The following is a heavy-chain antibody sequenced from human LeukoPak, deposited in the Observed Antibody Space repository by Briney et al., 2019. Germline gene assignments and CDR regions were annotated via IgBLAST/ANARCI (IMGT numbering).Heavy chain of an antibody. D-gene: IGHD3-22*01. CDR2: ISAYNGNT. J-gene: IGHJ4*02. CDR1: GYTFTSYG. Sequence: ASVKVSCKASGYTFTSYGISWVRQAPGQGLEWMGWISAYNGNTNYAQKLQGRVTMTTDTSTSTAYMELRSLRSDDTAVYYCARDSGDDSSGYYKYYFDYWGREPWSPSPQ. CDR3: ARDSGDDSSGYYKYYFDY. V-gene: IGHV1-18*01.